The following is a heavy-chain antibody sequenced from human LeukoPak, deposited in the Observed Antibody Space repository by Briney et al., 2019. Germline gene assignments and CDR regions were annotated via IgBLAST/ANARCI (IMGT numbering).Heavy chain of an antibody. CDR1: GFTFSSYS. D-gene: IGHD3-9*01. J-gene: IGHJ4*02. CDR2: ISSSSSYR. Sequence: PGGSLRLSCAASGFTFSSYSMNWVRQAPGKGQEWVSSISSSSSYRYYADSVKGRFTISRDNAKNSLYLQMNSLRAEDTAVYYCARDFDHINYYDILTGYYNREVDYSDYWGQGTLVTVSS. V-gene: IGHV3-21*01. CDR3: ARDFDHINYYDILTGYYNREVDYSDY.